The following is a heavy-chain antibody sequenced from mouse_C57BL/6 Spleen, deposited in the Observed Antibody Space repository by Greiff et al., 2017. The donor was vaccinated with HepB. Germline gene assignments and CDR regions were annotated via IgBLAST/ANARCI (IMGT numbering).Heavy chain of an antibody. V-gene: IGHV6-6*01. Sequence: EVMLVESGGGLVQPGGSMKLSCAASGFTFSDAWMDWVRQSPEKGLEWVAEIRNKANNHATYYAESVKGRFTISRDDSKSSVYLQMNSLRAEDTGIYYCTGMVTATGDYWGQGTTLTVSS. CDR3: TGMVTATGDY. D-gene: IGHD2-2*01. CDR2: IRNKANNHAT. J-gene: IGHJ2*01. CDR1: GFTFSDAW.